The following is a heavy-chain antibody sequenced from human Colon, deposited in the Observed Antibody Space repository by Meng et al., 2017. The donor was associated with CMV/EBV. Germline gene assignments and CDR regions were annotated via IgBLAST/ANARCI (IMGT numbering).Heavy chain of an antibody. J-gene: IGHJ4*02. CDR2: IKQDGSEK. D-gene: IGHD2-15*01. CDR3: ARLVVGDNDYFDY. CDR1: GLTFSDSF. V-gene: IGHV3-7*01. Sequence: ASGLTFSDSFMSWVRQAPGKGLEWVANIKQDGSEKFYVDSVKGRFTISRDNARKSLYLQMDNLRAEDTAVYYCARLVVGDNDYFDYWGQGTLVTVSS.